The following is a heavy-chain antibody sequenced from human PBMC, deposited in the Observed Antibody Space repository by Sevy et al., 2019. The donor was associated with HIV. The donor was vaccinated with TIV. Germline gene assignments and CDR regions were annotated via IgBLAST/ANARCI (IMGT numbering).Heavy chain of an antibody. Sequence: SETLSLTCSVSGASVNSNSYYWVWIRQPPGKGLEWIGNLYFSGRTNYSPSFKSRVAISADTSNNQFSLKMTSVTAADTGVYYCAMGRSSGSPRHWGQGTQVTVSS. CDR2: LYFSGRT. V-gene: IGHV4-39*01. CDR1: GASVNSNSYY. D-gene: IGHD1-1*01. J-gene: IGHJ4*02. CDR3: AMGRSSGSPRH.